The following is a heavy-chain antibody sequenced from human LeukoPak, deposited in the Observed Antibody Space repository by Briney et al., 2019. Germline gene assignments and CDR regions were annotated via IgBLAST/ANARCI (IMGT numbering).Heavy chain of an antibody. Sequence: GGSLGLSCVTSGFTVSSNYMSWVRQAPGKGLEWVSLINSAGSYYADSVKGRFTISRDTSKNTLYLQMNSLRAEDTAVYYCARGSTRCYECSFFWGQGTLVTVSS. J-gene: IGHJ4*02. CDR1: GFTVSSNY. D-gene: IGHD2-2*01. V-gene: IGHV3-66*01. CDR2: INSAGS. CDR3: ARGSTRCYECSFF.